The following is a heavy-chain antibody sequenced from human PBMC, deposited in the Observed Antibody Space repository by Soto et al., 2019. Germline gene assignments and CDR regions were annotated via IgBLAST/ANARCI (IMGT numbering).Heavy chain of an antibody. CDR1: GFTFRTYW. V-gene: IGHV3-7*05. D-gene: IGHD5-18*01. CDR3: ARDGSTSWYSYDYHGMDV. CDR2: INQDGSEK. Sequence: EVQLVESGGGLVQPGGSLRLSCGASGFTFRTYWLSWVRQVPGKGLEWVANINQDGSEKNYVDSLKGRFTISRYNAKNALHLQMSSLRAEDTALYYCARDGSTSWYSYDYHGMDVWGQGTTVTVSS. J-gene: IGHJ6*02.